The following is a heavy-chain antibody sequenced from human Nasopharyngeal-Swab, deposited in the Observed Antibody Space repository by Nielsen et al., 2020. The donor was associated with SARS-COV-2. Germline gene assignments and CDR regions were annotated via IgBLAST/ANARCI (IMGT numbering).Heavy chain of an antibody. CDR3: AIGPGPYYYYGMDV. V-gene: IGHV3-30*03. D-gene: IGHD2-8*02. J-gene: IGHJ6*02. Sequence: WIRQPPGKGLEWVAVISYDGSNKYYADSVKGRFTISRDNSKNTLYLQMNSLRAEDTAVYYCAIGPGPYYYYGMDVWGQGTTVTSP. CDR2: ISYDGSNK.